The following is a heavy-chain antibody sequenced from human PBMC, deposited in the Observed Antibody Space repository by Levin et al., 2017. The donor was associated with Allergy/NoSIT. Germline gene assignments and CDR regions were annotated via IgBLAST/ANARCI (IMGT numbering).Heavy chain of an antibody. CDR2: IYYSGST. V-gene: IGHV4-39*01. Sequence: PSETLSLTCTVSGGSISSSSYYWGWIRQPPGKGLEWIGSIYYSGSTYYNPSLKSRVTISVDTSKNQFSLKLSSVTAADTAVYYCASLRYSGSYYGSRDYYDGMDVWGQGTTVTVSS. CDR1: GGSISSSSYY. J-gene: IGHJ6*02. CDR3: ASLRYSGSYYGSRDYYDGMDV. D-gene: IGHD1-26*01.